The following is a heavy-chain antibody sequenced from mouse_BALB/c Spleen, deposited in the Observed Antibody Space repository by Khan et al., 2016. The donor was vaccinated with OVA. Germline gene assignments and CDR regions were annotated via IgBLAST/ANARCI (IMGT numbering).Heavy chain of an antibody. Sequence: QVQLQQPGAELVNPGASVNLSCKASGYTLTSYWMHWVKQRPGQGLEWIGEINPSNGRTNYNEKFKSKATLTVDKSSSTAYMQISRPTSEDSAVXYCARLLINFDYWGQGTTLTVSS. CDR3: ARLLINFDY. CDR1: GYTLTSYW. J-gene: IGHJ2*01. D-gene: IGHD2-1*01. V-gene: IGHV1S81*02. CDR2: INPSNGRT.